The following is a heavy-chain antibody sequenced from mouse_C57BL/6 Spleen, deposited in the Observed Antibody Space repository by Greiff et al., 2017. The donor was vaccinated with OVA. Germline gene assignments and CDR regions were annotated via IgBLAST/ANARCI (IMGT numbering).Heavy chain of an antibody. CDR1: GFTFSSYA. Sequence: DVKLVESGEGLVKPGGSLKLSCAASGFTFSSYAMSWVRQTPEKRLEWVAYISSGGDYIYYADTVKGRFTISRDNARNTLYLQMSSLKSEDTAMYYCTRESDYSVSSRWFAYWGQGTLVTVSA. D-gene: IGHD1-1*01. CDR3: TRESDYSVSSRWFAY. V-gene: IGHV5-9-1*02. J-gene: IGHJ3*01. CDR2: ISSGGDYI.